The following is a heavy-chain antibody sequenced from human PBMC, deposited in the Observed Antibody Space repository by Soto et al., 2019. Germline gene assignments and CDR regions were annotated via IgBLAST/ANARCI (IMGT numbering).Heavy chain of an antibody. D-gene: IGHD5-12*01. V-gene: IGHV3-23*01. CDR1: GFTFSSYG. J-gene: IGHJ4*02. Sequence: EVQLLESGGGLVQPGGSLRLSCAASGFTFSSYGMTWVRQAPRKGLEWVSTISGGGGSTYYADSVKGRFTISRDNSKNTLWLQMDSLRAEDTAVYYCAKDRPDIGYYSQYFCDYWGQGTLVTVSS. CDR2: ISGGGGST. CDR3: AKDRPDIGYYSQYFCDY.